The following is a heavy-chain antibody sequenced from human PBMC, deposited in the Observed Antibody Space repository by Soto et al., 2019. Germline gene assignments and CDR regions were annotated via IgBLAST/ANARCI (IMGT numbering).Heavy chain of an antibody. D-gene: IGHD2-21*02. J-gene: IGHJ6*02. Sequence: QITLKESGPTLVKPTQTLTLTCTFSGFSLSTIGVGVGWIRQPPGKALEWLALIYWDDDKRYSPSLKSRLTVTKDTSKNQVVLTMTNMDPVDTATYYCVQSRCGGDCLQSYSSHSYYGLDFWGQATTVTVSS. V-gene: IGHV2-5*02. CDR1: GFSLSTIGVG. CDR2: IYWDDDK. CDR3: VQSRCGGDCLQSYSSHSYYGLDF.